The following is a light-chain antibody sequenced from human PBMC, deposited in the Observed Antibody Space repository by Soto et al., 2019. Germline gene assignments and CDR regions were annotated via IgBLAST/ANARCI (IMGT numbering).Light chain of an antibody. Sequence: QSALTQPASVSGSPGQSITISCTGTSRDVGGYSYVSWYQQHPGKAPKLMIYDVNNRPSGVSDRFSGSKSGNTASLTISGLQAEDESDYYCSSFTSYSTLVFGGGTQLPS. CDR2: DVN. CDR1: SRDVGGYSY. CDR3: SSFTSYSTLV. V-gene: IGLV2-14*03. J-gene: IGLJ2*01.